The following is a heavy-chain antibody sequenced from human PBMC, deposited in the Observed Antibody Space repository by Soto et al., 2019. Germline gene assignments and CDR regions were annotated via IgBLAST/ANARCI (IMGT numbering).Heavy chain of an antibody. Sequence: PGGSLRLSCAASGFTVSSNYMNWVRQAPGKGLEWVSVIYSGGSTYYADSVKGRFTISRDNSKNTLSLQMNSLTAEDTAVYYCARDFVYGDHPEYFQHWGQGTLVTVSS. J-gene: IGHJ1*01. V-gene: IGHV3-66*01. D-gene: IGHD4-17*01. CDR2: IYSGGST. CDR3: ARDFVYGDHPEYFQH. CDR1: GFTVSSNY.